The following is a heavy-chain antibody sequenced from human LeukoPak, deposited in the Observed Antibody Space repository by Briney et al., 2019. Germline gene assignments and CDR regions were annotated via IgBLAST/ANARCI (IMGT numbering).Heavy chain of an antibody. J-gene: IGHJ5*02. D-gene: IGHD3-3*01. CDR1: GFTFSSYW. CDR3: ARATYYDFWSGYSWVNWFDP. CDR2: ISSSRSYI. V-gene: IGHV3-21*01. Sequence: GGSLRLSCAASGFTFSSYWMHWVRQAPGEGLEWVSSISSSRSYIYYADSVKGRFTISRDNAKNSLYLQMNSLRAEDTAVYYCARATYYDFWSGYSWVNWFDPWGQGTLVTVSS.